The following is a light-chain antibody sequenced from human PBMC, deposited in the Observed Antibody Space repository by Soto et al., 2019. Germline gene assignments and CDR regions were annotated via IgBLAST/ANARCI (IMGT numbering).Light chain of an antibody. CDR3: QQRSKGVT. CDR2: GAS. V-gene: IGKV3-15*01. J-gene: IGKJ3*01. CDR1: QSVSSN. Sequence: EIVSTQSPATLSVTPGQRAPLSFRASQSVSSNLAWYQQKPGQAPRLLIYGASTRATGIPARFSGSGSGTEFTLTISSLQSEDFAVYYCQQRSKGVTFGPGPKVDI.